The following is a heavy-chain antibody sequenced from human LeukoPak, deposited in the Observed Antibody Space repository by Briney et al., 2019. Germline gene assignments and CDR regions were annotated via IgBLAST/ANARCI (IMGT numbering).Heavy chain of an antibody. Sequence: GGFLRLSCTASGFSVSSNHMSWVRQAPGKGLEWVSLIYGGGATSYAESVKGRFTISRDNAKNSLYLQMNSLRAEDTAVYYCAREGASIAVAGTFDYWGQGTLVTVSS. J-gene: IGHJ4*02. D-gene: IGHD6-19*01. CDR2: IYGGGAT. CDR1: GFSVSSNH. V-gene: IGHV3-53*01. CDR3: AREGASIAVAGTFDY.